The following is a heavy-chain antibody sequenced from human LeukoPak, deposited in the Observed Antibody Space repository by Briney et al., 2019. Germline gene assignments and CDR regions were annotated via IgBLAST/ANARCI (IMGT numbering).Heavy chain of an antibody. J-gene: IGHJ4*02. V-gene: IGHV6-1*01. CDR1: GDSVSSNSAA. Sequence: SQTLSLTCAISGDSVSSNSAAWNWIRQSPSIGLEWLGRTYYRSKWYNDYAVSVKSRITINPDTSKNQFSLQLNSVTPEDTAVYYCARDPSSFDGSGTYTPLLDYWGQGTLVTVSS. CDR3: ARDPSSFDGSGTYTPLLDY. D-gene: IGHD3-10*01. CDR2: TYYRSKWYN.